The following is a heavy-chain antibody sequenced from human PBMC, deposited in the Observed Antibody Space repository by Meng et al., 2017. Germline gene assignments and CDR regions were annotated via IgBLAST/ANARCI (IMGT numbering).Heavy chain of an antibody. CDR2: ISSSSSYI. CDR1: GFTFSSYS. CDR3: ARDANLYCSNTSCYAGAY. D-gene: IGHD2-2*01. Sequence: GESLKISCAASGFTFSSYSMNWVRQAPGKGLEWVSSISSSSSYIYYADSVKGRFTISRDNAKNSLYLQMNSLRAEDTAVYYCARDANLYCSNTSCYAGAYWGQGTLVTVSS. J-gene: IGHJ4*02. V-gene: IGHV3-21*01.